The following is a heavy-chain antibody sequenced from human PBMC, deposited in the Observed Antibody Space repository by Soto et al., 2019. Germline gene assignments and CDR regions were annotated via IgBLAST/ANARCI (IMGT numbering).Heavy chain of an antibody. V-gene: IGHV1-18*01. CDR3: AREGPAPYFYSGMDV. Sequence: QVQLVQSGGEVKKPGASVKVSCKTSGYSFTTYGISWVRQAPGQGLEWTGWISAYNGNTNYAQKLQDRVTMTTDTSTMTAYMELRSLRSDDTAGYYCAREGPAPYFYSGMDVGGQGSTVTVSS. CDR2: ISAYNGNT. J-gene: IGHJ6*02. CDR1: GYSFTTYG.